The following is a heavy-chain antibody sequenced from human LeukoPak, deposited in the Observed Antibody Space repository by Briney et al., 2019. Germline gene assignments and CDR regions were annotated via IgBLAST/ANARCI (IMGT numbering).Heavy chain of an antibody. CDR3: AREGGGAYDFSDY. Sequence: ASVKVSCTASGYTFTIYYMHWVRQAPGQGLEWMGIINPSGGSTSYAQKFQGRVTMTRDTSTRTVYMELSSLRSEDTAVYYCAREGGGAYDFSDYWGQGTLVTISS. D-gene: IGHD3-3*01. CDR2: INPSGGST. CDR1: GYTFTIYY. V-gene: IGHV1-46*01. J-gene: IGHJ4*02.